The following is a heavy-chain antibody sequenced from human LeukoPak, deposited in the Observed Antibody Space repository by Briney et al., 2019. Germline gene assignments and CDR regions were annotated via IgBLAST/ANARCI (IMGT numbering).Heavy chain of an antibody. J-gene: IGHJ4*02. CDR3: AKDHPSGYYFDY. CDR1: GFTFSTYA. D-gene: IGHD1-14*01. V-gene: IGHV3-23*01. CDR2: ISGSGGST. Sequence: PGGSLRLSCAASGFTFSTYAMSWVRQAPGKGLEWVSAISGSGGSTFNADSVKGRFTISRDNPKNTLFLQMNSLRAEDTAIYYCAKDHPSGYYFDYWGQGTLVTVSS.